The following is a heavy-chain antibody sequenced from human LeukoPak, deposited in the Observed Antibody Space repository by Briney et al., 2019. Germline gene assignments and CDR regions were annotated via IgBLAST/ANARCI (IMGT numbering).Heavy chain of an antibody. J-gene: IGHJ5*02. Sequence: SETLSLTCTVSGGSISSGDYYWSWIRQPPGKGLEWIGYIYYSGSTYYNPSLKSRVTISVDTSKNQFSLKLSSVTAADTAVYYCARADAIAAAGTLVRFDPWGQGTLVTVSS. V-gene: IGHV4-30-4*01. D-gene: IGHD6-13*01. CDR2: IYYSGST. CDR3: ARADAIAAAGTLVRFDP. CDR1: GGSISSGDYY.